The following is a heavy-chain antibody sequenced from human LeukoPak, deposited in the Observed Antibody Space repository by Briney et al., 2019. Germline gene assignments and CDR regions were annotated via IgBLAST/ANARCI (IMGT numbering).Heavy chain of an antibody. CDR3: ASLHAYGSVRP. D-gene: IGHD3-10*01. V-gene: IGHV4-59*08. Sequence: KPSETLSLTCTVSGGSISSYYWSWIGQPPGKGLEWIGYIYYSGSTNYNPSLKSRVTISVDTSKNQFSLKLSSVTAADTAVYSCASLHAYGSVRPWGQGTLVTVSS. CDR1: GGSISSYY. J-gene: IGHJ5*02. CDR2: IYYSGST.